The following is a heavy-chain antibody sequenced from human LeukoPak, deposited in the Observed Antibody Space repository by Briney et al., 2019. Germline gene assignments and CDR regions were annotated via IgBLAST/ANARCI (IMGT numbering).Heavy chain of an antibody. Sequence: GGSLRLSCAASGFTVSSNHMSWVRQAPGKGLEWVSVIYSGGSTYYADSVKGRFTISRDNSKNTLYLQMNSLRAEDTAVYYCARFDSSGPYYFDYWGQGTLVTVSS. CDR1: GFTVSSNH. V-gene: IGHV3-66*01. CDR3: ARFDSSGPYYFDY. J-gene: IGHJ4*02. CDR2: IYSGGST. D-gene: IGHD3-22*01.